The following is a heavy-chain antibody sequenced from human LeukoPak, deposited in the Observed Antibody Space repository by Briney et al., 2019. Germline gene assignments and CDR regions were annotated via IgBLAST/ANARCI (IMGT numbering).Heavy chain of an antibody. CDR1: GFTFDDYG. CDR2: INWNGGST. CDR3: ARDGVVDFWSSYCTYKYYYYMDV. D-gene: IGHD3-3*01. V-gene: IGHV3-20*04. Sequence: TGGSLRLSCAASGFTFDDYGMSWFRQAPGKGLEWVSGINWNGGSTGYADSVKGRFTISRDNAKNSLYLQMSSLRVEDTAVYYCARDGVVDFWSSYCTYKYYYYMDVWGKGTTVTVSS. J-gene: IGHJ6*03.